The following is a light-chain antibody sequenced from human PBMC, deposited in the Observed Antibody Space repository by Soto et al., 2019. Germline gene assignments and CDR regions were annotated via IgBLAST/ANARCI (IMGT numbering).Light chain of an antibody. CDR3: QQYDSRPNT. J-gene: IGKJ2*01. CDR2: DTS. V-gene: IGKV1-5*01. CDR1: QSVSDW. Sequence: IQMTQSPSSLSASVGDRVTITCRASQSVSDWLAWYQQKPGNPPKLLIYDTSRLESAVPSRFSASGSGTEFTLTITNLQPEDVATYYCQQYDSRPNTFGQGTKVDIK.